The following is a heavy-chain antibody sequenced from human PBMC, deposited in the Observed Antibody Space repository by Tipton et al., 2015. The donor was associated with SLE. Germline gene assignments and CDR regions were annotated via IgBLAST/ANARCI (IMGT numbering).Heavy chain of an antibody. V-gene: IGHV4-31*03. CDR3: ARVKHRKGIADY. CDR2: IYYSGST. D-gene: IGHD2-15*01. Sequence: TLSLTCTVSGGSISSGGYYWSWIRQHPGKGLEWIGYIYYSGSTYYNPSLKSRVTISVDTSKNQFSLKLSSVTAADTAVYYCARVKHRKGIADYWGQGTLVTVSS. J-gene: IGHJ4*02. CDR1: GGSISSGGYY.